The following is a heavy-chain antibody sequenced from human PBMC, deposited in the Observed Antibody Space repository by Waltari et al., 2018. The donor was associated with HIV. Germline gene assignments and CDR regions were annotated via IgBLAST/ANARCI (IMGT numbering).Heavy chain of an antibody. CDR1: GFTFRGYA. CDR3: AKDADGDYYFDY. Sequence: EVQLLESGGGLVQPGGSLRLSCAASGFTFRGYAMSWVRQAPGKGLEWVSAMSGSGGSTYYADSVKGRFTISRDNSKNTLYLQMNSLRAEDTAVYYCAKDADGDYYFDYWGQGTLVTVSS. V-gene: IGHV3-23*01. J-gene: IGHJ4*02. D-gene: IGHD4-17*01. CDR2: MSGSGGST.